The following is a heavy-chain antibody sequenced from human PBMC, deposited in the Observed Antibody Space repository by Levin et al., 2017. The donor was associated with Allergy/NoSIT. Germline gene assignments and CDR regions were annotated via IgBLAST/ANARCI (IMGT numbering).Heavy chain of an antibody. V-gene: IGHV1-69*01. CDR3: ARDGDYYGSGSYDAFDI. D-gene: IGHD3-10*01. CDR1: GGTFSSYA. J-gene: IGHJ3*02. Sequence: KISCKASGGTFSSYAISWVRQAPGQGLEWMGGIIPIFGTANYAQKFQGRVTITADESTSTAYMELSSLRSEDTAVYYCARDGDYYGSGSYDAFDIWGQGTMVTVSS. CDR2: IIPIFGTA.